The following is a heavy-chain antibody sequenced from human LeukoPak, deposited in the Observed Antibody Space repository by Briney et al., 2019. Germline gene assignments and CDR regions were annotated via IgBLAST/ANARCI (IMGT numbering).Heavy chain of an antibody. Sequence: GGSLRLSCAAYGFTFSSYAMSWVRQAPGKGLEWVSAISGSGGSTYYADSVKGRFTISRDNSKNTLYLQMNSLRAEDTAVYYCATSSGYSSSWQPLGFAYGFDYWGQGTLVTVSS. D-gene: IGHD6-13*01. V-gene: IGHV3-23*01. J-gene: IGHJ4*02. CDR3: ATSSGYSSSWQPLGFAYGFDY. CDR2: ISGSGGST. CDR1: GFTFSSYA.